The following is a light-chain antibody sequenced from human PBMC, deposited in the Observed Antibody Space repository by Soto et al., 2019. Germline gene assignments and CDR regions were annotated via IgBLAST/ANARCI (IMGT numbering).Light chain of an antibody. V-gene: IGKV1-5*03. CDR3: QQYNSYSLT. CDR1: QSINNF. CDR2: KAS. J-gene: IGKJ4*01. Sequence: DIQMTQSPSTLSASIGDRVTITCRASQSINNFLAWYQQKPGKAPKLLIYKASSLDSGVPSRFSGSGSGTEFTLTISSLQPDDFAIDHCQQYNSYSLTFGGGTKVEIK.